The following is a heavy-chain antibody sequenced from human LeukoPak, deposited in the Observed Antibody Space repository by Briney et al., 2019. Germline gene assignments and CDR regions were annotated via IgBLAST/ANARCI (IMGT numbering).Heavy chain of an antibody. J-gene: IGHJ6*02. CDR1: GFTVSSNY. CDR3: ARDDYSNYYYYGMDV. D-gene: IGHD4-4*01. V-gene: IGHV3-66*01. CDR2: IYSGGST. Sequence: GGSLRLSCAAPGFTVSSNYMSWVRQAPGKGLEWVSVIYSGGSTYYADSVKGRFTISRDNSKNTLYLQMNSLRAEDTAVYYCARDDYSNYYYYGMDVWGQGTTVTVSS.